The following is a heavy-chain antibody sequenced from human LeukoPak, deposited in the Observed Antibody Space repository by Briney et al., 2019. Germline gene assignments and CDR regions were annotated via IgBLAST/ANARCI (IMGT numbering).Heavy chain of an antibody. D-gene: IGHD3-10*01. CDR1: GYTFTGYY. Sequence: ASVNVSCKASGYTFTGYYMHWVRQAPGQGLEWMGWINPNSGGTNYAQKFQGRVTMTRDTSISTAYMELGRLRSDDTAVYYCARAEVLWFGELIFDYWGQGTLVTVSS. CDR2: INPNSGGT. J-gene: IGHJ4*02. CDR3: ARAEVLWFGELIFDY. V-gene: IGHV1-2*02.